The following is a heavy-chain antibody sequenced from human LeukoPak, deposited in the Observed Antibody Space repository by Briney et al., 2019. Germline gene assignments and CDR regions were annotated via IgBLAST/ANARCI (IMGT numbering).Heavy chain of an antibody. CDR1: GFTFTDCA. CDR2: ISGSGHTT. CDR3: ARDPVREEFEY. J-gene: IGHJ4*02. Sequence: GGSLRLSCAASGFTFTDCALSWVRQAPGQGLEWVSGISGSGHTTHYAGSVKGRFTISRDNSKITLYLQMNSLRDEDTAVYYCARDPVREEFEYWRRAALVTVPS. V-gene: IGHV3-23*01. D-gene: IGHD1-1*01.